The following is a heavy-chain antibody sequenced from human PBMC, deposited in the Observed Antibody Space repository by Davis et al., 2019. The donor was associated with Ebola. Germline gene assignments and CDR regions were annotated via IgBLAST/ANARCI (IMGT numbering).Heavy chain of an antibody. J-gene: IGHJ6*02. CDR3: ARGERRYYDYNGMDV. V-gene: IGHV3-48*03. Sequence: GESLKISCVASGFTFSSYEMNWVRQAPGKGLEWVSYISSSGRATYYADSVKGRFTISRDNAKNSLYLQMHSLRPEDTAVYYCARGERRYYDYNGMDVWGQGTTVTVSS. D-gene: IGHD1-1*01. CDR2: ISSSGRAT. CDR1: GFTFSSYE.